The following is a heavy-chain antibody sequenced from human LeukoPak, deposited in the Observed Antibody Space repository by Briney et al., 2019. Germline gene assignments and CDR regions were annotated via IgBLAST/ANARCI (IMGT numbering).Heavy chain of an antibody. J-gene: IGHJ4*02. V-gene: IGHV4-59*08. CDR2: IHYSGTT. D-gene: IGHD5-12*01. CDR1: GGSISTYY. Sequence: SETLSLTCTVSGGSISTYYWSWIRQPPGKGLEWIGYIHYSGTTNYNPSLKNRVTISLDTSKNQFSLNLSSVTAADTAGYYCVRMGGYSGYATHWGQGTLVTVSS. CDR3: VRMGGYSGYATH.